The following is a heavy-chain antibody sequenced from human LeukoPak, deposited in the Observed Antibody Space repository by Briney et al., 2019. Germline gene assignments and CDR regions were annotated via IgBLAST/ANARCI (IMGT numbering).Heavy chain of an antibody. D-gene: IGHD3-10*01. Sequence: PGGSLRLSCAASGFTFSNYWMNWVRQAPGKGLEWVANIKQDGSEKYYVDSVKGRFTISRDNSKNTLYLQMNNLRAEDTAVYYCAKDPYYFGSGRYYFDYWGQGTLVTVSS. J-gene: IGHJ4*02. CDR1: GFTFSNYW. CDR2: IKQDGSEK. CDR3: AKDPYYFGSGRYYFDY. V-gene: IGHV3-7*01.